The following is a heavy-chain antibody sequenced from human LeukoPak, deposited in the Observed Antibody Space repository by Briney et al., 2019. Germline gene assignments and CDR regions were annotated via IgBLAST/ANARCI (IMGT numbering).Heavy chain of an antibody. CDR1: VSTFTSYD. V-gene: IGHV1-8*01. J-gene: IGHJ5*02. CDR3: ASPSAQIPHSSGYYNA. D-gene: IGHD3-22*01. CDR2: MNPNSGNT. Sequence: GASVTVSCKSSVSTFTSYDINWVRQAPGQGPGWMGWMNPNSGNTGYAQKFQGRVTMTSNTAISTAYMELSGLRSEDTAVYYCASPSAQIPHSSGYYNAWGQGTLVTVSS.